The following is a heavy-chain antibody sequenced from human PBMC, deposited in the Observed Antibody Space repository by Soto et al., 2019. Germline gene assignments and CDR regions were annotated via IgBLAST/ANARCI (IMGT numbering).Heavy chain of an antibody. J-gene: IGHJ5*02. V-gene: IGHV3-21*01. D-gene: IGHD3-16*01. CDR2: ISSSSSYI. CDR1: GFTFSSYS. CDR3: ARDYTGTGWFDP. Sequence: LRLSCAASGFTFSSYSMNWVRQAPGKGLEWVSSISSSSSYIYYADSVKGRFTISRDNAKNSLYLQMNSLRAEDTAVYYCARDYTGTGWFDPWGQGTLVTVSS.